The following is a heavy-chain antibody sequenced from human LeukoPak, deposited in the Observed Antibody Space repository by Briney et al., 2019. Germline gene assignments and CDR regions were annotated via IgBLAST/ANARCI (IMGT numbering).Heavy chain of an antibody. CDR3: ARDSTRYCSGGSCYDFDS. J-gene: IGHJ4*02. CDR2: ISSNDNYI. CDR1: GFTFSFYS. V-gene: IGHV3-21*01. Sequence: PGGSLRLSCAASGFTFSFYSMNWVRQAPGKGLEWVSTISSNDNYIYYAGSVKGRFTISRDNAMNSLYLQMNSLGAEDTAVYYCARDSTRYCSGGSCYDFDSWGQGTLVTVSS. D-gene: IGHD2-15*01.